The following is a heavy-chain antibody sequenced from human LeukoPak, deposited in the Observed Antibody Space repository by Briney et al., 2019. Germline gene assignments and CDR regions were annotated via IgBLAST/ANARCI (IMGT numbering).Heavy chain of an antibody. Sequence: PSQTLCLTCTVSGGSISSGSYYRSWIRQPAGKELESIGRIYTSGSTNYNPSLKSRVTISVDTSKNQFSLKLSSVTAADTAVYYCARDKQWLVSYYYYGMHVWGQGTTVTVSS. V-gene: IGHV4-61*02. CDR2: IYTSGST. D-gene: IGHD6-19*01. J-gene: IGHJ6*02. CDR1: GGSISSGSYY. CDR3: ARDKQWLVSYYYYGMHV.